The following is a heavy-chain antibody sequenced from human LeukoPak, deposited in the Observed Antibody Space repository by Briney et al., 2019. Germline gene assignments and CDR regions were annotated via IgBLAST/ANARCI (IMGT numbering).Heavy chain of an antibody. V-gene: IGHV1-18*01. J-gene: IGHJ4*02. CDR2: ISAYNGNT. CDR1: GYTFTSYG. D-gene: IGHD3-22*01. Sequence: ASVKVSCKASGYTFTSYGISWVRQAPGQGLEWMGWISAYNGNTNYAQKLQGRVTMTTDTSTSTAYMELRSLRSDDTAVYYCARDQGDYYDSSGYYLGPSVDYWGQGTLVTVSS. CDR3: ARDQGDYYDSSGYYLGPSVDY.